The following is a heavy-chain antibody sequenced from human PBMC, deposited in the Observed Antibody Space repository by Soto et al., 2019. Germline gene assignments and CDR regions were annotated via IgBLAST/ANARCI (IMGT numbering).Heavy chain of an antibody. CDR3: ARSPYSSGYYYAIDY. CDR1: GYTLTMYY. D-gene: IGHD3-22*01. CDR2: INPSGGST. J-gene: IGHJ4*02. V-gene: IGHV1-46*01. Sequence: GASVKVSCKASGYTLTMYYIHWMRQAPGQGLEWMGLINPSGGSTTYAQKFQGRVTMTRDTSTSTVYMDLSSLKSEDTAVYYCARSPYSSGYYYAIDYWDQGTQVTVSS.